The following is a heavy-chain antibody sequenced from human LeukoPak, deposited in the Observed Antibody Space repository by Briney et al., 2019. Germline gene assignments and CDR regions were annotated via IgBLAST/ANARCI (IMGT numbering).Heavy chain of an antibody. D-gene: IGHD3-22*01. Sequence: GGSLRLSCADSGFTFSDYYMSWIRQAPGKGLEWVSYISSSGSTIYYADSVKGRFTISRDNAKNSLYLQMNSLRAEDTAVYYCARLDSSGYYLHYYYYYYMGVWGKGTTVTVSS. CDR1: GFTFSDYY. CDR3: ARLDSSGYYLHYYYYYYMGV. V-gene: IGHV3-11*01. CDR2: ISSSGSTI. J-gene: IGHJ6*03.